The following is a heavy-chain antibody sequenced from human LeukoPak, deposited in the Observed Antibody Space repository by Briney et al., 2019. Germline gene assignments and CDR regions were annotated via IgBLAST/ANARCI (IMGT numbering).Heavy chain of an antibody. CDR3: TRASTALADPHYDILTGFY. V-gene: IGHV3-49*04. J-gene: IGHJ4*02. Sequence: GGSLRLSCTASGFTFGDYAMSWVRQAPGKGLEWVGFIRSKAYGGTTEYAASVKGRFTISRDDSKSIAYLQMNSLKTEDTAVYYCTRASTALADPHYDILTGFYWGQGTLVTVSS. CDR1: GFTFGDYA. D-gene: IGHD3-9*01. CDR2: IRSKAYGGTT.